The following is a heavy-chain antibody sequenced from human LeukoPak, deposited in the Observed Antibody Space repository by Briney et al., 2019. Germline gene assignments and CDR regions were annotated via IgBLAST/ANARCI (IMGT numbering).Heavy chain of an antibody. Sequence: GGSMRLSCPASGFTFSTSTMNWVRQPPGKGLEWVSSISSSNDYIYYADSLKGRFTIPRDNAKNSLYLQMNSLRAEDTAVYYCVRIPNSAGFPNWFDPWGQGTLVTVSS. D-gene: IGHD6-19*01. CDR3: VRIPNSAGFPNWFDP. J-gene: IGHJ5*02. CDR2: ISSSNDYI. V-gene: IGHV3-21*01. CDR1: GFTFSTST.